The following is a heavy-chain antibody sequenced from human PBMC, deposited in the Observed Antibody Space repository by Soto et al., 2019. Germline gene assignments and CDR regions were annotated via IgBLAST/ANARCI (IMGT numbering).Heavy chain of an antibody. D-gene: IGHD3-22*01. CDR1: GYSFTSDW. CDR2: IYPGDSDT. V-gene: IGHV5-51*01. CDR3: ATHPRYYYDSSAMDV. Sequence: PGESLKISCKGSGYSFTSDWIGGVRQMPGKGLEWMGIIYPGDSDTRYSPSFQGQVTISADKSISTAYLQWSSLKASDTAMYYWATHPRYYYDSSAMDVWGQGTTVTVSS. J-gene: IGHJ6*02.